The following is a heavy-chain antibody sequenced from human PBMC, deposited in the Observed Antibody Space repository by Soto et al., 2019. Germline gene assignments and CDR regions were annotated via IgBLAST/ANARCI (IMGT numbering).Heavy chain of an antibody. CDR3: AKNGEFLEWLANFDY. CDR1: GFTFSSYG. J-gene: IGHJ4*02. V-gene: IGHV3-30*18. D-gene: IGHD3-3*01. CDR2: ISYDGSNK. Sequence: QAGGSLRLSCAASGFTFSSYGMHWVRQAPGKGLEWVAVISYDGSNKYYADSVKGRFTISRDNSKNTLYLQMNSLRAEDTAVYYCAKNGEFLEWLANFDYWGQGTLVTVSS.